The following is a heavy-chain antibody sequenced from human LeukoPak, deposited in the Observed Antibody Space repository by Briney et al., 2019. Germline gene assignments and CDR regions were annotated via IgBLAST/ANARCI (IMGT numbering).Heavy chain of an antibody. D-gene: IGHD6-19*01. Sequence: SETLSLTCTVSGGSISNYYWSWIRQPPGKGLEWIGYIYDSGSTNYNPSLKSRVTISVDTSNNQFSLKLSSVTAADTAVYYCARQVDSSGWCLDHWGQGTLVTVSS. V-gene: IGHV4-59*08. J-gene: IGHJ4*02. CDR2: IYDSGST. CDR3: ARQVDSSGWCLDH. CDR1: GGSISNYY.